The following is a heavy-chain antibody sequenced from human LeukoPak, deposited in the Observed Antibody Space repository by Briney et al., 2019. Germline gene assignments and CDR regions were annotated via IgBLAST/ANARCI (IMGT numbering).Heavy chain of an antibody. D-gene: IGHD4-17*01. V-gene: IGHV3-30-3*01. CDR1: EFTFSSYA. CDR3: ARDLYGDYTPLDY. CDR2: ISYDGSNK. Sequence: GRSLRLSCAASEFTFSSYAMHWVRQAPGKGLEWVAVISYDGSNKYYADSVKGRFTISRDNSKNTLYLQMNSLRAEDTAVYYCARDLYGDYTPLDYWGQGTLVTVSS. J-gene: IGHJ4*02.